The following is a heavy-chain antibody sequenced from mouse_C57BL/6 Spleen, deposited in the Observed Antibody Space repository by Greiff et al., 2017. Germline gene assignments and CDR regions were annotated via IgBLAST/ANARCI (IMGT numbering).Heavy chain of an antibody. D-gene: IGHD1-1*01. Sequence: VQLQQSGAELVRPGASVTLSCKASGYTFTDYEMHWVKQTPVHGLEWIGAIDPETGGTAYNQKFKGKAILTADKSSSTAYMELRSLTSEDSAVYYCTRGSYYYGRRGAWFAYWGQGTLVTVSA. J-gene: IGHJ3*01. CDR1: GYTFTDYE. V-gene: IGHV1-15*01. CDR3: TRGSYYYGRRGAWFAY. CDR2: IDPETGGT.